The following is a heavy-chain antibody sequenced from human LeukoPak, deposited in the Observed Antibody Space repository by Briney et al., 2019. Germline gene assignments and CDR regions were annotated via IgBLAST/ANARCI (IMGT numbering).Heavy chain of an antibody. CDR1: EFTYG. V-gene: IGHV3-23*01. CDR3: RASGGVTTDDWFDP. J-gene: IGHJ5*02. D-gene: IGHD4-11*01. CDR2: ISSSGSNT. Sequence: PGGSLRLSCTASEFTYGMNWVRQAPGKGLECVSSISSSGSNTYYADSVKGRFTISRDDSKNTAYLQMNSLKTEDTAVYYCRASGGVTTDDWFDPWGQGTLVTVSS.